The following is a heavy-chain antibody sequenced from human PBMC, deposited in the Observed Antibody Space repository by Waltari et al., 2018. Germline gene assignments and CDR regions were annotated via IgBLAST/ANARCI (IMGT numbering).Heavy chain of an antibody. V-gene: IGHV1-2*06. D-gene: IGHD6-6*01. CDR3: ARASIAARSPLDY. CDR2: INPNSGGT. J-gene: IGHJ4*02. Sequence: QVQLVQSGAEVKKPGASVKVSCKASGYTFNGYYMHWGRQAPGQGLEWMGRINPNSGGTNYAQKFQGRVTMTMDTSISTAYMELSRLRSDDTAVYYCARASIAARSPLDYWGQGTLVTVSS. CDR1: GYTFNGYY.